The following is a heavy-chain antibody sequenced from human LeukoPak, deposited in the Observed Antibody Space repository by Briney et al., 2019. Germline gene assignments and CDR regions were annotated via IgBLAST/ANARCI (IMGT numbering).Heavy chain of an antibody. CDR3: ASTGPPPYLCGWSSATVYYFEY. J-gene: IGHJ4*02. V-gene: IGHV3-23*01. CDR2: IGTHGTTT. D-gene: IGHD6-19*01. Sequence: GGSLRLSCAASGFTFSSYAMTWVRQAPGKGLEWVSGIGTHGTTTYYADSVKGRFTISRDDSKNTLYLQMYSLRADDTAVYYCASTGPPPYLCGWSSATVYYFEYGCRGTLVMVS. CDR1: GFTFSSYA.